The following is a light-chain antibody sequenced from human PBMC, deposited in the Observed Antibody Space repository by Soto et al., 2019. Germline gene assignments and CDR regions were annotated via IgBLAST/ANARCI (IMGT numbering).Light chain of an antibody. CDR3: VLYMGSGTWV. CDR2: NTN. Sequence: QTVVTQEQSLSVSPGRTVTLTCGLSSGSVSTSYYPSWYQQTPGQAPRTLIYNTNTRSSGVPDRFSGSILGNKAALTITGAQTDDESDYYCVLYMGSGTWVLGGGTKLTVL. V-gene: IGLV8-61*01. CDR1: SGSVSTSYY. J-gene: IGLJ3*02.